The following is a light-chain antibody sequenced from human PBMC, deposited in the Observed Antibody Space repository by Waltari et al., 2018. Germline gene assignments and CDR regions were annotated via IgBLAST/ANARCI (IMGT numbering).Light chain of an antibody. CDR2: KAC. CDR3: QQYKSRSPWT. J-gene: IGKJ1*01. V-gene: IGKV1-5*03. Sequence: DIQMTQSPSTLSEFVGDRVTITCRASVSVSNWLAWFQQKPGKARKMVVYKACTLESGVPSRFSGRGAWTEFTLTISSLQPDDFATYYCQQYKSRSPWTFGQGTKVEIK. CDR1: VSVSNW.